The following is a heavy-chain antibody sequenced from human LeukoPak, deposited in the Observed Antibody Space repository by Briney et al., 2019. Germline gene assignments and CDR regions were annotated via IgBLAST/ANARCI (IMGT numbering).Heavy chain of an antibody. CDR3: ASSLYAFDI. J-gene: IGHJ3*02. CDR1: GGSFSGYY. CDR2: INHSGST. V-gene: IGHV4-34*01. Sequence: PSETLSLTCAVYGGSFSGYYWSWTRQPPGKGLEWIGEINHSGSTNYNPSLKSRVTISVDTSKNQFSLKLSSVTAADTAVYYCASSLYAFDIWGQGTMVTVSS.